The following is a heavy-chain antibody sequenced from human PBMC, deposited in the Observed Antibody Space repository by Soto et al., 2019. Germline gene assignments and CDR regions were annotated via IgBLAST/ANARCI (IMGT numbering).Heavy chain of an antibody. D-gene: IGHD5-18*01. Sequence: ASVKVSCKASGGTFSSYAISWVRQAPGQGLEWMGGIIPIFGTANYAQKFQGRVTITADESTSTAYMELSSLRSEDTAVYYCARGGYSYGYLAYWGQGTLVTVSS. J-gene: IGHJ4*02. CDR1: GGTFSSYA. CDR3: ARGGYSYGYLAY. CDR2: IIPIFGTA. V-gene: IGHV1-69*13.